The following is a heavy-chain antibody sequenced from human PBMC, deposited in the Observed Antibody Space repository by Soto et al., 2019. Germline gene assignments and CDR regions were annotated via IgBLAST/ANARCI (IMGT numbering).Heavy chain of an antibody. CDR3: ARMCCISTSCYDYYYGMDV. J-gene: IGHJ6*02. Sequence: PSETLSLTCTVSGGSVSSGSYYWSWIRQPPGKGLEWIGYIYYSGSTNYNPSLKSRVTISVDTSKNQFSLKLSSVTAADTAVYYCARMCCISTSCYDYYYGMDVWDQGTTVTVS. D-gene: IGHD2-2*01. CDR2: IYYSGST. CDR1: GGSVSSGSYY. V-gene: IGHV4-61*01.